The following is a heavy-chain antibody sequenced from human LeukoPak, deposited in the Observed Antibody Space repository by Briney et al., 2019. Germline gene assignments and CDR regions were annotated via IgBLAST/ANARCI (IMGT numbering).Heavy chain of an antibody. V-gene: IGHV1-8*03. Sequence: GASVKVSCKASGYTFTSYDINWVRQATGQGLEWMGWMNPNSGNTGYAQKFQGRVTITRNTSISTAYMELSSLRSEATAVYYCARGFSRLRDPQPRYYYMDVWGKGTTVTVSS. CDR3: ARGFSRLRDPQPRYYYMDV. D-gene: IGHD3-16*01. J-gene: IGHJ6*03. CDR1: GYTFTSYD. CDR2: MNPNSGNT.